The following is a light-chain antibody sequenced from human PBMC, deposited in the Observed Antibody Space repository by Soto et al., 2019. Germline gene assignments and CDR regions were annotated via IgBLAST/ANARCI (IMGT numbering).Light chain of an antibody. CDR3: SSYTSSSTLVV. CDR2: DVS. Sequence: QSVLTQPASVSGSPGQSITISCTGTSSDFGGYNYVSWHQQHPGKAPKLMIYDVSNRPSGVSNRFSGSKSGNTASLTISGLQAEDEADYYCSSYTSSSTLVVFGTGTKVTVL. J-gene: IGLJ1*01. V-gene: IGLV2-14*01. CDR1: SSDFGGYNY.